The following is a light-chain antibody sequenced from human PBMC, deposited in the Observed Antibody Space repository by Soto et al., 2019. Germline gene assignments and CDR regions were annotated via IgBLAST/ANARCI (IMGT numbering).Light chain of an antibody. CDR3: SSYTTNHTRV. Sequence: QSALTQPAYVSGSPGQSITFSCTGTSNDIGGYNYVSWFQHHPDKAPKLIIYEVYDRPSGVSNRFSGSKSGNTASLTISGLQPEDEADYYCSSYTTNHTRVFGGGTKLTVL. CDR2: EVY. J-gene: IGLJ3*02. V-gene: IGLV2-14*01. CDR1: SNDIGGYNY.